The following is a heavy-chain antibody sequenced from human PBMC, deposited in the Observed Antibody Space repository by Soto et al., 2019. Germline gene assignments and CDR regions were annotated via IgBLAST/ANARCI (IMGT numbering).Heavy chain of an antibody. CDR1: GYTFTSYY. CDR3: ARDSGDYGINWFDP. D-gene: IGHD4-17*01. J-gene: IGHJ5*02. CDR2: INPSGGNT. Sequence: ASVKVSCKASGYTFTSYYMHWVRQAPGQGLEWMGIINPSGGNTNYAQKLQGRVTMTTDTSTSTAYMELRSLRSDDTAVYYCARDSGDYGINWFDPWGQGTLVTVSS. V-gene: IGHV1-46*01.